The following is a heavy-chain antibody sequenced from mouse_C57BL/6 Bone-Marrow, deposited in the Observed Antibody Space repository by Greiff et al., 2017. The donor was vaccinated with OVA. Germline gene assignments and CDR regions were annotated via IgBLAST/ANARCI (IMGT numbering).Heavy chain of an antibody. V-gene: IGHV2-5*01. Sequence: QVQLQQSGPGLVQPSQRLSITCTVSGFSLTSYGVHWVRQSPGKGLEWLGVIWRGGSTDYNAAFMSRLSITKDNSKSQVFFKMNSLQADDTAIYYCAKQIYDGYYYAMDYWGQGTSVTVSS. CDR1: GFSLTSYG. CDR2: IWRGGST. CDR3: AKQIYDGYYYAMDY. D-gene: IGHD2-3*01. J-gene: IGHJ4*01.